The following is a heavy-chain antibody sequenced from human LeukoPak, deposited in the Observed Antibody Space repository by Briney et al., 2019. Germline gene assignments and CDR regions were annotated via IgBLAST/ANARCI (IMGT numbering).Heavy chain of an antibody. CDR3: ARLSSWVFEI. V-gene: IGHV3-48*04. J-gene: IGHJ3*02. D-gene: IGHD3-16*01. Sequence: GGSLRLSCAASGFTFSNYDINWVRQAPGKGLEWISYISSGGSTIYYADSVKGRFTISRDNAKNLLYLQMNSLRVEDTAVYFCARLSSWVFEIWGQGTMVTVSS. CDR1: GFTFSNYD. CDR2: ISSGGSTI.